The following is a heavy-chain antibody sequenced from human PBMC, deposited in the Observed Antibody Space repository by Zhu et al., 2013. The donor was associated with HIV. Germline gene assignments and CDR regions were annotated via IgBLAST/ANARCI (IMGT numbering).Heavy chain of an antibody. J-gene: IGHJ4*02. CDR3: ASLAYSSGWYLGETIDY. V-gene: IGHV1-69*09. CDR1: GGTFSSYT. Sequence: QVQLVQSGAEVKKPGSSVKVSCKASGGTFSSYTISWVRQAPGQGLEWMGRIIPILGIANYAQKFQGRVTITADKSTSTAYMELSSLRSEDTAVYYCASLAYSSGWYLGETIDYWGQGTLVTVSS. D-gene: IGHD6-19*01. CDR2: IIPILGIA.